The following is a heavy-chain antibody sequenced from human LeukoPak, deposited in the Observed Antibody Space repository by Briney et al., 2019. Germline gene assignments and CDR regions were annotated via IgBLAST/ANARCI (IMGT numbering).Heavy chain of an antibody. CDR3: ARQRGATVATVLNWFDP. CDR2: IDYSGCT. CDR1: GDSISSSSSY. J-gene: IGHJ5*02. V-gene: IGHV4-39*01. D-gene: IGHD4-17*01. Sequence: SETLSLTCTVSGDSISSSSSYWGWIRQSPGKGLEWIGSIDYSGCTYYNPSLKSRVTISVDTSKKQLSLKLNSVIAADTAVYYCARQRGATVATVLNWFDPWGQGTLVTVSS.